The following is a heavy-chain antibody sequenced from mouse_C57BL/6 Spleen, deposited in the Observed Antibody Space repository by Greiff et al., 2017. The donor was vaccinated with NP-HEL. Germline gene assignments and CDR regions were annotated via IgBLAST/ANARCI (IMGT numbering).Heavy chain of an antibody. CDR3: ARTTVVATRAMDD. Sequence: QVQLQQPGAELVKPGASVKLSCKASGYTFTSYWMQWVKQRPGQGLEWIGEIDPSDSYTNYNQKFKGKATLTVDTSSSTAYMQLSSLTSEDSAVYYGARTTVVATRAMDDWGQGTSVTVSS. J-gene: IGHJ4*01. CDR2: IDPSDSYT. D-gene: IGHD1-1*01. CDR1: GYTFTSYW. V-gene: IGHV1-50*01.